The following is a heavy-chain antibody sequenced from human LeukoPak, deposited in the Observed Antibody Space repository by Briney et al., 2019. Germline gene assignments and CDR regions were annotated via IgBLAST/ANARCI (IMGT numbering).Heavy chain of an antibody. CDR1: GGSISSYY. CDR3: ARIVVVPAAHRAYYFDC. Sequence: SETLSLTCTVSGGSISSYYWSWIRQPPGKGLEWIGYIYYSGSTNYNPSLKSRVTISVDTSKNQFSLKLSSVTAADTAVYYCARIVVVPAAHRAYYFDCWGQGTLVTVSS. V-gene: IGHV4-59*01. CDR2: IYYSGST. D-gene: IGHD2-2*01. J-gene: IGHJ4*02.